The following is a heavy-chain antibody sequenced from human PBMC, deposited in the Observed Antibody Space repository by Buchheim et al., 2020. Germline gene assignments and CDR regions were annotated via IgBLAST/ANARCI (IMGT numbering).Heavy chain of an antibody. D-gene: IGHD1-26*01. CDR2: ISGSGGST. CDR1: GFTFSSYA. CDR3: AKEGGSMGSYYYYYGMDV. J-gene: IGHJ6*02. Sequence: EVQLLESGGGLVQPGGSLRLSCAASGFTFSSYAMSWVRQAPGKGLEWVSAISGSGGSTYYADSVKGRFTISRDNSKNTLYLQMNSLGAEDTAVYYCAKEGGSMGSYYYYYGMDVWGQGTT. V-gene: IGHV3-23*01.